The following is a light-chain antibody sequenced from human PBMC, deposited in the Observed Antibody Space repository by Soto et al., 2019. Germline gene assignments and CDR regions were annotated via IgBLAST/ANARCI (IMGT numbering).Light chain of an antibody. V-gene: IGLV2-8*01. J-gene: IGLJ1*01. CDR1: SSDVGGYDC. Sequence: QSALTQPPSASGSPGQSVTISCTGTSSDVGGYDCVSWYQQHPGKAPKLMIYEVSKRPSGVPDRFSGSKSGNTASLTVSGLQAEDEADYYCASYSGNSVFYVFGTGTKLTVL. CDR3: ASYSGNSVFYV. CDR2: EVS.